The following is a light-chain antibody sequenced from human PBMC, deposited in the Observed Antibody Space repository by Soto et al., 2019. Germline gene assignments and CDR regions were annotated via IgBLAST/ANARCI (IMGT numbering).Light chain of an antibody. CDR3: QSYNDSPFA. CDR2: GVS. Sequence: EIVLTQSPATLSVSPGERVTLSCRASESLSYFLAWYQHKPGQSPRLLIYGVSTRFAGVPSRFSAGGSATDFTITISSLQSEDFAVYYCQSYNDSPFAFGQGTKLEI. CDR1: ESLSYF. V-gene: IGKV3-15*01. J-gene: IGKJ2*01.